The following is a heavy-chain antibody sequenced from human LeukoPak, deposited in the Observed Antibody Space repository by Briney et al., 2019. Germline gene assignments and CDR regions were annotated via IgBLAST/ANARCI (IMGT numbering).Heavy chain of an antibody. Sequence: PSETLSLTCTVSGGSISSNDYYWDWIRQPPGMGLEYIGSIYYSGSTYYNPSLKSRVTISVDTSKNQFSLKLSSVTAADTAVYYCARHRGSSSLFDYWGQGTLVTVSS. V-gene: IGHV4-39*01. D-gene: IGHD6-6*01. CDR2: IYYSGST. CDR3: ARHRGSSSLFDY. J-gene: IGHJ4*02. CDR1: GGSISSNDYY.